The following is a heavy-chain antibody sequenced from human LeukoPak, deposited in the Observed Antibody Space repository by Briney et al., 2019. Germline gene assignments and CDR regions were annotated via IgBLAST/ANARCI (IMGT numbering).Heavy chain of an antibody. J-gene: IGHJ4*02. CDR2: IYWDDDK. D-gene: IGHD3-16*02. CDR3: ATVPRGSYPMC. V-gene: IGHV2-5*02. CDR1: GFSLSTSGVG. Sequence: SGPTLVNPTQILTLTCTFSGFSLSTSGVGVGWIRQPPGKALEWLALIYWDDDKRYSPSLKTRLSITKDTSKNQVVLTMTIMDPVDTATYYCATVPRGSYPMCWGQGTLVTVSS.